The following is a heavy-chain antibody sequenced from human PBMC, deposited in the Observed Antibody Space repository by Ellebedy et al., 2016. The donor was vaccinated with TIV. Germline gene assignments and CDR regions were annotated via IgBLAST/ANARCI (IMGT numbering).Heavy chain of an antibody. Sequence: ASVKVSCXASGYTFTGYYMHWVRQAPGQGLEWMGWINPNSGGTNYAQKFQGRVTMTRDTSISTAYMELSRLRSDDTAVYYCARDQVDGSGLKIDYWGQGTLVTVSS. D-gene: IGHD3-10*01. CDR1: GYTFTGYY. CDR2: INPNSGGT. V-gene: IGHV1-2*02. CDR3: ARDQVDGSGLKIDY. J-gene: IGHJ4*02.